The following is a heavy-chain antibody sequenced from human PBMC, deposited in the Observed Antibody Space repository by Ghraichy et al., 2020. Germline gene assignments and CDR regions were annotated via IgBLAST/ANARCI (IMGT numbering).Heavy chain of an antibody. CDR3: ARESIVGGGDAFDI. Sequence: GGSLRLSCAASGFTFSSYNMNWVRQAPGKGLEWVSSISSSSIYIYYADSVKGRFTISRDNAKNSLFLQMNSLRAEDTAVYYCARESIVGGGDAFDIWGQGTMVTVSS. CDR1: GFTFSSYN. J-gene: IGHJ3*02. CDR2: ISSSSIYI. V-gene: IGHV3-21*01. D-gene: IGHD1-26*01.